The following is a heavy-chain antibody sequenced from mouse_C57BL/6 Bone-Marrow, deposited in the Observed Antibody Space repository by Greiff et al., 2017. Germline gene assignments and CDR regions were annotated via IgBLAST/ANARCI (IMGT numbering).Heavy chain of an antibody. CDR3: TSLTGMGFAY. D-gene: IGHD4-1*01. Sequence: VQLQESGAELVRPGASVTLSCKASGYTFTDYEMHWVKQTPVHGLEWIGAIDPEAGGTAYNQKFKGKAILTADKSSSTAYMALRSLTSEDSAVYYCTSLTGMGFAYLGQGTLVAVSA. CDR1: GYTFTDYE. CDR2: IDPEAGGT. J-gene: IGHJ3*01. V-gene: IGHV1-15*01.